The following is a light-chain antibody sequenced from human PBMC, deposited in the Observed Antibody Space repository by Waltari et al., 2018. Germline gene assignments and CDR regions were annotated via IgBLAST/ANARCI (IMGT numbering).Light chain of an antibody. V-gene: IGKV3-11*01. Sequence: EIVLTQSPATLSLSPGERANLSCRASQSVSSYLAWYQQKPGQAPRLLIYDASNRATGIPARFSGSGSGTDFTLTISSLEPEDFAVYYCQHRSNWPLTFGPGTKVDIK. CDR3: QHRSNWPLT. J-gene: IGKJ3*01. CDR1: QSVSSY. CDR2: DAS.